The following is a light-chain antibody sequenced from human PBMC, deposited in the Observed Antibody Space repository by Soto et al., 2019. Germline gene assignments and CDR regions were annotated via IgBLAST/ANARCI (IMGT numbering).Light chain of an antibody. CDR3: GSWDSSLSAYV. CDR2: DVT. J-gene: IGLJ1*01. V-gene: IGLV2-14*01. Sequence: QSVLGQPASVSGSPGQSITISCTGTSSDVGGYEYVSWYQHQPDKAPKLIIYDVTNRPSGVSTRFSGSKSGNTASLTISGIQTEDEADYYCGSWDSSLSAYVFGTGTKVTVL. CDR1: SSDVGGYEY.